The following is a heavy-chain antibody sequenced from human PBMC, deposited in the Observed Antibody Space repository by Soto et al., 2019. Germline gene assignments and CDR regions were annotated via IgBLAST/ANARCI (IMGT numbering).Heavy chain of an antibody. CDR2: IYPGDSDT. CDR3: ARVHSTSYHYFDY. V-gene: IGHV5-51*01. CDR1: GYRFTNYW. D-gene: IGHD6-13*01. J-gene: IGHJ4*02. Sequence: GESLKISCKGSGYRFTNYWIGWVRQMPGKGLEWMGIIYPGDSDTRYSPSFQGQVTISADKSINTLYLQMSSLRAEDTAVYYCARVHSTSYHYFDYWGQGTVVTVSS.